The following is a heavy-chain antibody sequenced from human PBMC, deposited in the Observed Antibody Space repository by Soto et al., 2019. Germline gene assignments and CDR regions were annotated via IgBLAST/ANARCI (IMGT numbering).Heavy chain of an antibody. CDR1: GYNFSNYW. V-gene: IGHV5-51*01. CDR2: IYPGDSDI. Sequence: PGESLKISCKGSGYNFSNYWIGWVRQMPGKGLEWMGIIYPGDSDIRYSPSFQGQVTISADKSISTAYLQWSSLKASDTAMYYCARRGGVPAAGTFYYYGMDVWGQGATVTVSS. D-gene: IGHD6-13*01. CDR3: ARRGGVPAAGTFYYYGMDV. J-gene: IGHJ6*02.